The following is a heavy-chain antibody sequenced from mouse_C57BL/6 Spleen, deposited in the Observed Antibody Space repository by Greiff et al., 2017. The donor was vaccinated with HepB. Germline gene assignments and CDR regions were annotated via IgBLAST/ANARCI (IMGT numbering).Heavy chain of an antibody. D-gene: IGHD1-1*01. V-gene: IGHV1-82*01. CDR3: ASYGSSSYWYFDV. J-gene: IGHJ1*03. Sequence: QVQLKESGPELVKPGASVKISCKASGYAFSSSWMNWVKQRPGKGLEWIGRIYPGDGDTNYNGKFKGKATLTADKSSSTAYMQLSSLTSEDSAVYFCASYGSSSYWYFDVWGTGTTVTVSS. CDR1: GYAFSSSW. CDR2: IYPGDGDT.